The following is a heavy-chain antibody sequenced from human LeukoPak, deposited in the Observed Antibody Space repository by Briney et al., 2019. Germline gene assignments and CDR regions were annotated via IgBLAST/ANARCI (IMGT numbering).Heavy chain of an antibody. D-gene: IGHD1-14*01. CDR2: ISYDGSNK. J-gene: IGHJ6*02. Sequence: GGSLRLSCAASGFAFSSYAMHWVRQAPGKGLEWVAVISYDGSNKYYADSVKGRFTISRDNSKNTLYLQMNSLRAEDTAVYYCARVAAQDRSYYYYGMDVWGQGTAVTVSS. CDR1: GFAFSSYA. V-gene: IGHV3-30-3*01. CDR3: ARVAAQDRSYYYYGMDV.